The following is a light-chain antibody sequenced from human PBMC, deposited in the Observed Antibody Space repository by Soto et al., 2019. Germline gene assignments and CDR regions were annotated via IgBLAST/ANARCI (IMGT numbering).Light chain of an antibody. Sequence: DIQMTQSPSTLSASVGDRVTITCRASQSISSWLAWYQHKPGKAPKLLIYDAFSLESGVSSRFSGSGSGTEFTLTISNLQPDVFASYYCQQYNSYSWTFGQGTKVEIK. V-gene: IGKV1-5*01. CDR1: QSISSW. CDR3: QQYNSYSWT. CDR2: DAF. J-gene: IGKJ1*01.